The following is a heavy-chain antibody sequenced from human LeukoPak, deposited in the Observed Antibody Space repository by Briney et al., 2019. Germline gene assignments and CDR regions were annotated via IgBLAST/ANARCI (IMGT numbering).Heavy chain of an antibody. Sequence: PGGSLRLSCAASGFTFSSYAMSWVRQAPGKGLEWVSAISGSGGSTYYADSVKGRFTISRDNSKNTLYLQMNSLRAEDTAVYYCAKSTYCSSTSCLYFDYWGQGTLATVSS. D-gene: IGHD2-2*01. J-gene: IGHJ4*02. CDR2: ISGSGGST. V-gene: IGHV3-23*01. CDR1: GFTFSSYA. CDR3: AKSTYCSSTSCLYFDY.